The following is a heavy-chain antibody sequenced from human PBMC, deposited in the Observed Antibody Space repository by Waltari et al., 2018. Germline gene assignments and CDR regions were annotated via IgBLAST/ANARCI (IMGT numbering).Heavy chain of an antibody. J-gene: IGHJ3*02. CDR2: IYHSGST. CDR1: GYSISRGYY. D-gene: IGHD3-3*01. V-gene: IGHV4-38-2*01. Sequence: QVQLQESGPGLVKPSETLSLTCAVSGYSISRGYYWGWIRQPPGKGLEWIGSIYHSGSTYYNPSLKSRVTISVDTSKNQFSLKLSSVTAADTAVYYCARRDYDFWSGYYRLDAFDIWGQGTMVTVSS. CDR3: ARRDYDFWSGYYRLDAFDI.